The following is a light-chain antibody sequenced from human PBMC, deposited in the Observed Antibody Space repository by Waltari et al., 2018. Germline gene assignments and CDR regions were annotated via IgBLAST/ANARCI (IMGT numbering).Light chain of an antibody. CDR2: DAS. Sequence: DIQMTQSPSSLSASVGDRVTISCQASHDINNLNWYQQKPGKAPKLLIYDASNLEIGVPSRFSGRGSGTHFTFTISSLQPEDVATYYCQQYDDFPPYTFGQGTKVEIK. J-gene: IGKJ2*01. CDR1: HDINN. V-gene: IGKV1-33*01. CDR3: QQYDDFPPYT.